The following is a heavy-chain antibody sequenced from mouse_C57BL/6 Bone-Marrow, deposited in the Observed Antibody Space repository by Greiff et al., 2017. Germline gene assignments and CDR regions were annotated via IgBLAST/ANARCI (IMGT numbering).Heavy chain of an antibody. CDR2: IWSGGST. J-gene: IGHJ3*01. CDR3: ARAYYSNWGFAY. V-gene: IGHV2-2*01. Sequence: QVQLKESGPGLVQPSQSLSITCTVSGFSLTSYGVHWVRQSPGKGLEWLGVIWSGGSTDYNAAFISRLSISKDNSKSQVFFKMNSLQADDTTIKYCARAYYSNWGFAYWGQGTLVTVSA. D-gene: IGHD2-5*01. CDR1: GFSLTSYG.